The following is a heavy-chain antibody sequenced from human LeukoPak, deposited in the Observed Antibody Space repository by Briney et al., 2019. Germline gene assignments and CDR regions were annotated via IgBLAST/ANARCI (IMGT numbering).Heavy chain of an antibody. CDR2: ISGSGSST. D-gene: IGHD2-15*01. V-gene: IGHV3-23*01. J-gene: IGHJ4*02. CDR1: GSTFSSYA. CDR3: AKDLLALVVSPTFSFDY. Sequence: GGSLRLSCEASGSTFSSYAMSWVRQASGKGPEWVSAISGSGSSTYYADSVKGRFTISRDNSKNTLYLQMNSLRAEDTAVYYCAKDLLALVVSPTFSFDYWGQGTLVTVSS.